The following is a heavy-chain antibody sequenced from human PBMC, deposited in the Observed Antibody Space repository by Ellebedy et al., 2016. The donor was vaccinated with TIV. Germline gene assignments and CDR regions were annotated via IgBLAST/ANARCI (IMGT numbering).Heavy chain of an antibody. J-gene: IGHJ3*02. CDR3: ARDQYCPQESSTSCPDAFDI. Sequence: SETLSLXCAVSGGSISSSNWWSWVRQPPGKGLEWIGEIYHSGSTNYNPSLKSRVTISVDKSKNQFSLKLSSVTAADTAVYYCARDQYCPQESSTSCPDAFDIWGQGTMVTVSS. CDR1: GGSISSSNW. D-gene: IGHD2-2*01. CDR2: IYHSGST. V-gene: IGHV4-4*02.